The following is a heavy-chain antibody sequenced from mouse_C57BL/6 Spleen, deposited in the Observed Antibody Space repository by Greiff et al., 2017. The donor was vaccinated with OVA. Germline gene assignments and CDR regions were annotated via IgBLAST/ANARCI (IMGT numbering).Heavy chain of an antibody. V-gene: IGHV1-26*01. J-gene: IGHJ4*01. CDR1: GYTFTDYY. CDR2: INPNNGGT. D-gene: IGHD2-5*01. CDR3: ARSERAYYSNSYAMDY. Sequence: EVQLQQSGPELVKPGASVKISCKASGYTFTDYYMNWVKQSHGKSLEWIGDINPNNGGTSYNQKFKGKATLTVDKSSSTAYMELRSLTSEDSAVYYCARSERAYYSNSYAMDYWGQGTSVTVSS.